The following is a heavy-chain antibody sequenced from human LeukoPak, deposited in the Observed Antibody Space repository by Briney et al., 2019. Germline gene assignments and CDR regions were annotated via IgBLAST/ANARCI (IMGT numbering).Heavy chain of an antibody. CDR2: ISSSSSTI. J-gene: IGHJ3*02. CDR3: ARDRGDSLYHDAFDI. CDR1: GFTFSDYW. V-gene: IGHV3-48*04. Sequence: GGSLRLSCAASGFTFSDYWMNWVRQAPGKGLEWVSYISSSSSTIYYADSVKGRFTISRDNAKNSLYLQMNSLRAEDTAVYYCARDRGDSLYHDAFDIWGQGTMVTVSS. D-gene: IGHD4-17*01.